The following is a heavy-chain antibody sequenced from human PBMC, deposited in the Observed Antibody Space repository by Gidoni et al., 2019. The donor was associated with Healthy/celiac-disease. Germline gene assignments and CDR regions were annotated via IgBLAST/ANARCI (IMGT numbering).Heavy chain of an antibody. D-gene: IGHD6-13*01. J-gene: IGHJ6*02. CDR2: INWNGGST. CDR3: ARSWDYYYGMDV. Sequence: EVQLVESGGGVVRPGGSLRLACAASGSTFDDYGMSWVRQAPGKGLEWVSCINWNGGSTGYADSVKGRFTISRDNAKNSLYLQMNSLRAEDTALYHCARSWDYYYGMDVWGQGTTVTVSS. CDR1: GSTFDDYG. V-gene: IGHV3-20*01.